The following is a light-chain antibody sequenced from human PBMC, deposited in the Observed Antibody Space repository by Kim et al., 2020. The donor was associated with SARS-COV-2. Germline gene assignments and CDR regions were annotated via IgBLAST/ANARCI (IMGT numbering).Light chain of an antibody. Sequence: ASVGDRVTITCRASQAISNDLAWYQQKPGKVPNLLIYGASALQSAVPSRISGSGSGTDFTLTISSLQPEDVAIYYCQKYNGAPWTFGQGTKVDIK. J-gene: IGKJ1*01. CDR2: GAS. CDR1: QAISND. V-gene: IGKV1-27*01. CDR3: QKYNGAPWT.